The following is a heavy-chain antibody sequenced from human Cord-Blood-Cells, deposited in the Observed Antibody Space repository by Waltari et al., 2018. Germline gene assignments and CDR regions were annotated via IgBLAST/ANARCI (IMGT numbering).Heavy chain of an antibody. CDR1: GYSISSGYD. CDR3: ARDGEGEAAAPNWYFDL. Sequence: QVQLQESGPGLVKPSETLSLTCAVSGYSISSGYDWGRVRQSPRKGLEWIGSIYHSGSTYYNPSLKSRVTISVDTSKNQFSLKLSSVTAADTAVYYCARDGEGEAAAPNWYFDLWGRGTLVTVSS. D-gene: IGHD6-13*01. V-gene: IGHV4-38-2*02. J-gene: IGHJ2*01. CDR2: IYHSGST.